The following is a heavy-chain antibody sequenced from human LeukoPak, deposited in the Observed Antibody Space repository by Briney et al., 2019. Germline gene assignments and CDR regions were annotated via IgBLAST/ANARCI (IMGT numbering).Heavy chain of an antibody. Sequence: PLETLSLTCTVSGGSISSSSYYWGWIRQPPGKGLEWIGSIYYSGSTYYNPSLKSRVTISVDTSKNQFSLKLSSVTAADTAVYYCALVYASSWFDPWGQGILVIVSS. D-gene: IGHD2-8*01. J-gene: IGHJ5*02. CDR2: IYYSGST. CDR3: ALVYASSWFDP. CDR1: GGSISSSSYY. V-gene: IGHV4-39*01.